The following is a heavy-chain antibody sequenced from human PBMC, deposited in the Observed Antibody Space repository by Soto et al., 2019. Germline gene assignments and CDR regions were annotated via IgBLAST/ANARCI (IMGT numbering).Heavy chain of an antibody. CDR2: ISNSGDST. CDR3: AKGSGYYP. CDR1: GLIFSSYD. V-gene: IGHV3-23*01. Sequence: GGSLRLSCVGSGLIFSSYDMNWVRQAPGKGLEWVSTISNSGDSTYYADSVKGRFTISRDNSKNTLYLQLNSLRAEDTALYYCAKGSGYYPWGQGTLVTVSS. D-gene: IGHD3-22*01. J-gene: IGHJ5*02.